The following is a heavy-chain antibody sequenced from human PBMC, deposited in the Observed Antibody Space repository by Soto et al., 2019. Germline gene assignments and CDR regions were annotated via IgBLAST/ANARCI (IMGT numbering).Heavy chain of an antibody. J-gene: IGHJ4*02. V-gene: IGHV4-30-2*01. Sequence: PSETLSLTCAVSGVSISSGGYSWSWIRQPPGKGLEWIGYIYHSGSTYYNPSLKSRVTISVDRSKNQFSLKLSPVTAADTAVYYCASGLVTTLHYWGQGTLVTVSS. CDR2: IYHSGST. CDR3: ASGLVTTLHY. CDR1: GVSISSGGYS. D-gene: IGHD4-17*01.